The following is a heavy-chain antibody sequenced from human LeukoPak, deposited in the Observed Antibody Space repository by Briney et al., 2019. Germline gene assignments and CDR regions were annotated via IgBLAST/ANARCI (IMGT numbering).Heavy chain of an antibody. V-gene: IGHV4-34*01. CDR2: INHSGST. D-gene: IGHD1-26*01. CDR3: ARPMGL. CDR1: GGSFRGYY. Sequence: SETLSLTCAVYGGSFRGYYWSWIRQPPGKGLEWIGEINHSGSTNYNPSLKSRVTISVDTSKNQFSLKLSSVTAADTAVYYCARPMGLWGQGTLVTVSS. J-gene: IGHJ4*02.